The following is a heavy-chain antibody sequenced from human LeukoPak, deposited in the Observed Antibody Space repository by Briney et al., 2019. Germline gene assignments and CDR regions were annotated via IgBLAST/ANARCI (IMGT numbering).Heavy chain of an antibody. CDR2: IYYSGST. CDR3: ASNDFWSGFDY. Sequence: PSQTLSLTCTVSGGSISSGDYYWSWIRQPPGKGLEWIGYIYYSGSTYYNPSLKSRVTISVDTSKNQFPLKLSSVTAADTAVYYCASNDFWSGFDYWGQGTLVTVSS. CDR1: GGSISSGDYY. J-gene: IGHJ4*02. V-gene: IGHV4-30-4*01. D-gene: IGHD3-3*01.